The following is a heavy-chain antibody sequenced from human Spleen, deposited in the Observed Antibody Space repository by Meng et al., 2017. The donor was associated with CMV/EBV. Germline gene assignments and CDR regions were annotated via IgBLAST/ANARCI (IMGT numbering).Heavy chain of an antibody. CDR2: IYYSGST. D-gene: IGHD6-6*01. CDR3: ARVRVAARPIWYFDL. Sequence: GSLRLSCTVSGGSVSSGSHYWSWIRQPPGKGLEWIGYIYYSGSTNYNPSLKSRVTISVDTSKNQFSLKLSSVTAADTAVYYCARVRVAARPIWYFDLWGRGTLVTVSS. CDR1: GGSVSSGSHY. J-gene: IGHJ2*01. V-gene: IGHV4-61*01.